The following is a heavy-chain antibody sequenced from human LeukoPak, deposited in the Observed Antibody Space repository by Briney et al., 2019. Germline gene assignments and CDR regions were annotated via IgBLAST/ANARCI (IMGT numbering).Heavy chain of an antibody. Sequence: SVKVSCKASGGTFSSYAISWVRQAPGQGLEWMGGIIPIFGTANYAQKFQGRVTITTDESTSTAYMELSSLRSEDTAVYYCARAHCSSTSYYEPGDYYYYMDVWGKGTTVTVSS. CDR3: ARAHCSSTSYYEPGDYYYYMDV. CDR2: IIPIFGTA. D-gene: IGHD2-2*01. V-gene: IGHV1-69*05. J-gene: IGHJ6*03. CDR1: GGTFSSYA.